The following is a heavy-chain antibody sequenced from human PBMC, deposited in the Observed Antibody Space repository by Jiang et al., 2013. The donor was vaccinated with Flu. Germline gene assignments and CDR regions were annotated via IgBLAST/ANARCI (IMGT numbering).Heavy chain of an antibody. D-gene: IGHD3-9*01. CDR3: ARDTDYDILTGYPDY. CDR2: ISSSSSTI. V-gene: IGHV3-48*02. J-gene: IGHJ4*02. Sequence: RLSCAASGFTFSSYSMNWVRQXPGKGLEWVSYISSSSSTIYYADSVKGRFTISRDNAKNSLYLQINSLRDEDTAVYYCARDTDYDILTGYPDYWGQGTLVTVSS. CDR1: GFTFSSYS.